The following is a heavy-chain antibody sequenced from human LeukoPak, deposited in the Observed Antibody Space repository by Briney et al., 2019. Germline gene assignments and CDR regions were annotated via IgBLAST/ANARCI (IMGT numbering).Heavy chain of an antibody. D-gene: IGHD6-19*01. CDR2: INPNTGGT. CDR3: ASYPRYSSSPPFDY. Sequence: ASVKVSCKASGDTFTGYYMHWVRQAPGQGLEWMGWINPNTGGTNYAQKFQGRVTMTRDTTISTAYMELSRLTSDDTAVYYCASYPRYSSSPPFDYWGQGTLVTVTS. J-gene: IGHJ4*02. V-gene: IGHV1-2*02. CDR1: GDTFTGYY.